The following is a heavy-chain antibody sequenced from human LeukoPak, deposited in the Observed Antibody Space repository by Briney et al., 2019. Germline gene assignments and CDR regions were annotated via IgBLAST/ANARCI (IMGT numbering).Heavy chain of an antibody. CDR1: GFTFINYW. J-gene: IGHJ4*02. D-gene: IGHD3-16*01. V-gene: IGHV3-7*01. CDR3: VRLGGRNGFDY. Sequence: GGSLRLSCAASGFTFINYWMSWLRQAPGKGLEGVASIKQDGSEKYYVDSVKGRFTISRDNTKNSLYLQMNSLRAEDTAVYYCVRLGGRNGFDYWGQGTLVTVSS. CDR2: IKQDGSEK.